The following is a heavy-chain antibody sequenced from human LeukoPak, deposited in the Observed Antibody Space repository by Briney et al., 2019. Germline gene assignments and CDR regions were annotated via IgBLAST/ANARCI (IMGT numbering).Heavy chain of an antibody. D-gene: IGHD3-9*01. CDR1: RFTFSDYY. Sequence: GGSLRLSCAASRFTFSDYYMSWIRQAPGKGLEWVSYISTSGSTIYYADSVKGRFTISRDNARNSLYLQMNSLRAEDTAVYYCARVATTIFPYYFDYWGQGTLVTVSS. J-gene: IGHJ4*02. V-gene: IGHV3-11*01. CDR3: ARVATTIFPYYFDY. CDR2: ISTSGSTI.